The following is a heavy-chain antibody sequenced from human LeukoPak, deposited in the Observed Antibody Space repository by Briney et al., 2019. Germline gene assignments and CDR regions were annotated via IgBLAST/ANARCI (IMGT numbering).Heavy chain of an antibody. Sequence: GASVKVSCKASGYTFTDYYMHWVRQAPGQGLEWMGWVNTNSGGTNYAQKFQGRVTMTRDTSINTAYMELSSLTSDDTAVYYCARVTYYAIWTPFQHWGQGTLVTVSS. D-gene: IGHD3-9*01. CDR3: ARVTYYAIWTPFQH. V-gene: IGHV1-2*02. CDR2: VNTNSGGT. CDR1: GYTFTDYY. J-gene: IGHJ1*01.